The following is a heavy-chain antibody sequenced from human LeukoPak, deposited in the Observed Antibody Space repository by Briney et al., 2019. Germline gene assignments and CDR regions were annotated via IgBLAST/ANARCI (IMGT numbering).Heavy chain of an antibody. CDR2: INPNSGGT. V-gene: IGHV1-2*02. CDR1: GYTFTGYY. J-gene: IGHJ4*02. CDR3: ARDRDGYNSVLDY. D-gene: IGHD5-24*01. Sequence: ASVKVSCKASGYTFTGYYMHWVRQAPGQGLEWMGWINPNSGGTNYAQKFQGRVTMTRDTSISTAYMELSSLRSEDTAVYYCARDRDGYNSVLDYWGQGTLVTVSS.